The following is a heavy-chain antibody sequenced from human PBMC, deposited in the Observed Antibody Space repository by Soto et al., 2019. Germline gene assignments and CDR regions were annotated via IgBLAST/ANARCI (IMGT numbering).Heavy chain of an antibody. CDR1: GGTFSSYA. V-gene: IGHV1-69*12. J-gene: IGHJ5*02. D-gene: IGHD2-2*01. Sequence: QVQLVQSGAEVKKPGSSVKVSCKASGGTFSSYAISWVRQAPGQGLEWMGGIIPIFGTANYAQKFQGRVTITADEFRSKAYMELSSLRSEDTAVYYCARTQDIVLVPAAMGWFDPWGQGTLVTVSS. CDR3: ARTQDIVLVPAAMGWFDP. CDR2: IIPIFGTA.